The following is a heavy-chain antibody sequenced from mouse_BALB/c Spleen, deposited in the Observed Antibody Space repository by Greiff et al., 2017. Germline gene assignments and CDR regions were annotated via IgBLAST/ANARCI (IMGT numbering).Heavy chain of an antibody. CDR2: IDPANGNT. D-gene: IGHD2-2*01. CDR3: ARSWLRREAWFAY. Sequence: EVQLQQSGAELVKPGASVKLSCTASGFNIKDTYMHWVKQRPEQGLEWIGRIDPANGNTKYDPKFQGKATITADTSSNTAYLQLSSLTSEDTAVYYCARSWLRREAWFAYWGQGTLVTVSA. J-gene: IGHJ3*01. V-gene: IGHV14-3*02. CDR1: GFNIKDTY.